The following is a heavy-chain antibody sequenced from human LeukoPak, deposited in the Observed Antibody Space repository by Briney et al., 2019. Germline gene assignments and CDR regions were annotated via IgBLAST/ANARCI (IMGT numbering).Heavy chain of an antibody. CDR1: GGTISSYY. Sequence: SETLSLTCTVSGGTISSYYWNWIRQPPGKGLESIGYIHDSGSTKYNPSLKSRVTISVDTSKKQFSLKLSSVTAADTAVYYCARWYYSGWAFDYWGQGALVTVSS. D-gene: IGHD6-19*01. J-gene: IGHJ4*02. CDR3: ARWYYSGWAFDY. V-gene: IGHV4-59*08. CDR2: IHDSGST.